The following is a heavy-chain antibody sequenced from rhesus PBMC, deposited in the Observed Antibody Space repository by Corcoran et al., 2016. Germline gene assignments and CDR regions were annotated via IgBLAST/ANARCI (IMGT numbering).Heavy chain of an antibody. V-gene: IGHV4S12*01. CDR2: IYSNTEST. D-gene: IGHD4-29*01. CDR3: ARGSYGSSYFDQ. Sequence: QVQLQESGPGLVKPSETLSLTCAVSGGSISSSYWWSWIRPPPGKGLEWIGGIYSNTESTNYNPSLKNRVTSSKDTSKNQFSLKLSSVTAADTAVYYCARGSYGSSYFDQWGQGVLVTVSS. CDR1: GGSISSSYW. J-gene: IGHJ4*01.